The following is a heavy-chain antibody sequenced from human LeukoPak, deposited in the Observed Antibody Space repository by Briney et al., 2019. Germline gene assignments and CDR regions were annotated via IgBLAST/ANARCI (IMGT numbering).Heavy chain of an antibody. CDR2: ISGSGGST. Sequence: GGSLRLSCAASGFTFSSYAMSWVRQAPGKGLEWVSAISGSGGSTYYADSVKGRFTISRDNSKNTLYLQMNSLRAEDTAVYYCAQDPSDSSGTSWGQGTLVTVSS. CDR1: GFTFSSYA. D-gene: IGHD6-19*01. J-gene: IGHJ4*02. V-gene: IGHV3-23*01. CDR3: AQDPSDSSGTS.